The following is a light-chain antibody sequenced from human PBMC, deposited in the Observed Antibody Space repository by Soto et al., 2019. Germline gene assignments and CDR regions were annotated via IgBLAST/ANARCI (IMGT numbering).Light chain of an antibody. Sequence: DIKLTQSPSSLSASVGDRVTITCQASQDINNYLNWYQQEPGKAPELLIYDASDLEVGVPSRFSGSGSGTVFTLTISSLQPEDIATYYCQQFDDLTFTFGQGTRLEIK. CDR1: QDINNY. V-gene: IGKV1-33*01. CDR3: QQFDDLTFT. J-gene: IGKJ5*01. CDR2: DAS.